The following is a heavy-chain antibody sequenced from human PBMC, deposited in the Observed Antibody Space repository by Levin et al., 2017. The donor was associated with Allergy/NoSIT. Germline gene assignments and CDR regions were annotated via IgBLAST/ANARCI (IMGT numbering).Heavy chain of an antibody. CDR1: GFTFSSHV. Sequence: GESLKISCAASGFTFSSHVIHWVRQAPGKGLEWMGVISYDGSNKNHADSEKGRFTIFRDNSKNTVYLQMNSLRAEDTAIYFCTRGVGMDYYGSNGYSSRYYFDYWGQGTLVTVSS. CDR2: ISYDGSNK. V-gene: IGHV3-30-3*01. D-gene: IGHD3-22*01. J-gene: IGHJ4*02. CDR3: TRGVGMDYYGSNGYSSRYYFDY.